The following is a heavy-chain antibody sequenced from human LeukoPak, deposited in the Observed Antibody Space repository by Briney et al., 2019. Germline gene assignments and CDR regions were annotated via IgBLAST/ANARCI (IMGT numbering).Heavy chain of an antibody. D-gene: IGHD3-10*01. CDR1: GFTFSSYA. V-gene: IGHV3-23*01. J-gene: IGHJ4*02. Sequence: GSLRLSCAASGFTFSSYAMSWVRQAPGKGLEWVSVISGIDGSTYYTDSVKGRFTISRDTSKNTLYLQMNSLRAEDTALYYCAKANVAMVRGVIDYWGQGTLVTVSS. CDR2: ISGIDGST. CDR3: AKANVAMVRGVIDY.